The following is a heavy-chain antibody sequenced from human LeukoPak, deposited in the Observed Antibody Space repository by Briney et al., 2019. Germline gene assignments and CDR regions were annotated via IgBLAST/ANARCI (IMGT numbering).Heavy chain of an antibody. Sequence: PGRSLRLSCAASGFTFSSYGMHWVRQAPGKGLEWVAVIWYDGSNKYYADSVKGRFTISRDNSKNTLYLQMNSLRAEDTAVYYCARDPYSSGWPSYYYYGMDVWGQGTTVTVSS. J-gene: IGHJ6*02. CDR1: GFTFSSYG. CDR3: ARDPYSSGWPSYYYYGMDV. V-gene: IGHV3-33*01. CDR2: IWYDGSNK. D-gene: IGHD6-19*01.